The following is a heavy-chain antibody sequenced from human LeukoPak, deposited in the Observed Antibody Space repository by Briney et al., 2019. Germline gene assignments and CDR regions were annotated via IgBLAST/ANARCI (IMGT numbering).Heavy chain of an antibody. J-gene: IGHJ3*02. CDR3: AREVVAAPGAFDI. Sequence: PSETLSLTCTVSGGSISSYYWSWIRQPPGKGLEWIGYIYYSGSTNYNPSLKSRVTISVDTSKNQFSLKLSSVTAADTAVYYCAREVVAAPGAFDIWGQGTMVTVSS. V-gene: IGHV4-59*01. D-gene: IGHD2-15*01. CDR1: GGSISSYY. CDR2: IYYSGST.